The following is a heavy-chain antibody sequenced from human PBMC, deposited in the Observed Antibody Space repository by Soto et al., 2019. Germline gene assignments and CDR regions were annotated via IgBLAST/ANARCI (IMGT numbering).Heavy chain of an antibody. V-gene: IGHV3-23*01. Sequence: GGSLRLSCAASGFIFNNYAMNWVRQAPGEGLQWVAGISASGVSTYYADSVKGRFIISRDNSKNTLYLQMNSLRAEDTAVYYCAKDGARRFPSVYWGQGSLVTVSS. D-gene: IGHD3-10*01. CDR2: ISASGVST. CDR3: AKDGARRFPSVY. CDR1: GFIFNNYA. J-gene: IGHJ4*02.